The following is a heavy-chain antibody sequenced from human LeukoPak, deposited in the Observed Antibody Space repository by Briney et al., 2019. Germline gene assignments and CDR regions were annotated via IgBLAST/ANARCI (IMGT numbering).Heavy chain of an antibody. J-gene: IGHJ3*02. CDR2: ISGSGGST. V-gene: IGHV3-23*01. D-gene: IGHD4-17*01. CDR3: AKDKDYGDYGYAFDI. CDR1: GFTFSSYA. Sequence: PGGSLRLSCAASGFTFSSYAMSWVRQAPGKGLEWVSAISGSGGSTYYADSVKGRFTISRDNAKNSLYLQMNSLRAEDTALYYCAKDKDYGDYGYAFDIWGQGTMVTVSS.